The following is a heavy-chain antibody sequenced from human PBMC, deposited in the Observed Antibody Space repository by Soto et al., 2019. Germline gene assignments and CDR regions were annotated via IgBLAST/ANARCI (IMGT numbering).Heavy chain of an antibody. Sequence: HPGGSLRLSCAASGFIFRIYDMHWVRQVTGKGLEWVAAIGTLGDTYYADSVKGRFTISRDNSKNTLYLQMNSLRAEDTAVYYCARDHIWHSSSSDRSSYEYNWFDPWGQGTLVTVSS. CDR1: GFIFRIYD. D-gene: IGHD6-13*01. CDR2: IGTLGDT. V-gene: IGHV3-13*01. J-gene: IGHJ5*02. CDR3: ARDHIWHSSSSDRSSYEYNWFDP.